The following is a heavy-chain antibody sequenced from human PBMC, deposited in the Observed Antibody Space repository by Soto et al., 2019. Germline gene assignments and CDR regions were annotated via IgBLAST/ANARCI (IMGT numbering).Heavy chain of an antibody. J-gene: IGHJ3*02. CDR3: ARDPHLSHYDILTGPDAFDI. V-gene: IGHV4-59*01. D-gene: IGHD3-9*01. Sequence: PSETLSLTCTVSGGSISSYYWSWIRQPPGKGLEWIGYIYYSGSTNYNPSLKSRVTISVDTSKNQFSLKLSSVTAADTAVYYCARDPHLSHYDILTGPDAFDIWGQGTMVTVSS. CDR1: GGSISSYY. CDR2: IYYSGST.